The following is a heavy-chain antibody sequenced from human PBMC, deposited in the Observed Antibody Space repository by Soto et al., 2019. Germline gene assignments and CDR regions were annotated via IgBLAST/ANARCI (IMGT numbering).Heavy chain of an antibody. J-gene: IGHJ4*02. D-gene: IGHD1-26*01. CDR3: ARVWELLGGYYFDY. V-gene: IGHV1-69*01. CDR2: IIPIFGTA. Sequence: QVQLVQSGAEVKKPGSSVKVSCKASGGTFSSYAISWVRQAPGQGLEWMGGIIPIFGTANYAQKFQGRVTITADESTSTAYMELSSLRSEDTAVYYCARVWELLGGYYFDYWGQGTLVTVSS. CDR1: GGTFSSYA.